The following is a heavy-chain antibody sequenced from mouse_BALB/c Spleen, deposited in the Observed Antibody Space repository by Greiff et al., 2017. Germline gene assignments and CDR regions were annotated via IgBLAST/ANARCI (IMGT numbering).Heavy chain of an antibody. CDR1: GYAFTNYL. CDR3: TRSPSTMISYYYAMDY. D-gene: IGHD2-4*01. J-gene: IGHJ4*01. V-gene: IGHV1-54*01. Sequence: QVQLQQSGAELVRPGTSVKVSCKASGYAFTNYLIEWVKQRPGQGLEWIGVINPGSGGTNYNEKFKGKATLTAVTSTSTAYMELSSLTNEDSAVYYCTRSPSTMISYYYAMDYWGQGTSVTVAS. CDR2: INPGSGGT.